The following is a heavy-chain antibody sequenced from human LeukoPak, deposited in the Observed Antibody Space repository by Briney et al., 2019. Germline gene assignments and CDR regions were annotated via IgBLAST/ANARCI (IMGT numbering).Heavy chain of an antibody. Sequence: SETLSLTCAVYGGSFSGYYWSWIRQPPGKGLEWIGEINHSGSTNYNPSLKRRVTISVDTSKNQFSLKLSSVTAADTAVYYCARTWMDVWGKGTTVTVSS. J-gene: IGHJ6*04. CDR2: INHSGST. CDR1: GGSFSGYY. V-gene: IGHV4-34*01. CDR3: ARTWMDV.